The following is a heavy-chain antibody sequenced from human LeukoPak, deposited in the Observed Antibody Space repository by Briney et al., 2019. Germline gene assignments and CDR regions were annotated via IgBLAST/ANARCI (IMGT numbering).Heavy chain of an antibody. V-gene: IGHV3-33*06. CDR2: IWYDGSDK. Sequence: GGSLRLSCAASGFTFSTYGMHWVRQAPGKGLEWVAIIWYDGSDKYYADSVKGRFTISRDNSKNTLYLQMNSLRAEDTAVYYCAKDWTKFDYWGQGTLVTVSS. CDR1: GFTFSTYG. CDR3: AKDWTKFDY. J-gene: IGHJ4*02. D-gene: IGHD3/OR15-3a*01.